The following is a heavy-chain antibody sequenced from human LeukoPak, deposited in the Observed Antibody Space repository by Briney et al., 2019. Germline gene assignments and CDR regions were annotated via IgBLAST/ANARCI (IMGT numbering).Heavy chain of an antibody. J-gene: IGHJ4*02. V-gene: IGHV1-18*01. CDR1: GYTFTNYD. CDR2: ISSCNGNT. CDR3: ARDSESPHREGYNFDY. Sequence: GASVKVSFKASGYTFTNYDISWVRQAPGQGLEWMGWISSCNGNTNYEQNLQGRVTMTTDTSTSTVYMELRGLRSDDTAVYYCARDSESPHREGYNFDYWGQGTLVTVPS. D-gene: IGHD5-24*01.